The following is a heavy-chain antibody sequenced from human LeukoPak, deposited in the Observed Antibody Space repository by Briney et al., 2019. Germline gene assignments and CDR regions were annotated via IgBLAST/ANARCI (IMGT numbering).Heavy chain of an antibody. Sequence: SETLSLTCTVSGGSISHYYWTWIRQPPGKGLEWIGYIYYSDVANYNPSLKSRVSISVDTSKNQFSLKLSSVTAADTAVYYCARHSGARFYSSSWHFLIWGQGTLVTVSS. J-gene: IGHJ4*02. CDR3: ARHSGARFYSSSWHFLI. V-gene: IGHV4-59*08. CDR1: GGSISHYY. CDR2: IYYSDVA. D-gene: IGHD6-13*01.